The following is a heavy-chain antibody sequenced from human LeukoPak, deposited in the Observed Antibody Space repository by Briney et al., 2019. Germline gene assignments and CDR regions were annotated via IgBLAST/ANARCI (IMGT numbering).Heavy chain of an antibody. CDR3: ARDRGRNSFDY. CDR1: GFTFSNYA. D-gene: IGHD1-14*01. J-gene: IGHJ4*02. Sequence: GGSLRLSCVASGFTFSNYAMSWVRQAPGKGLEWVSGINWNGGSTGYADSVEGGFTISRDNSKNSLYLQLTSLRAEDTALYYCARDRGRNSFDYWGQGTLVSVSS. CDR2: INWNGGST. V-gene: IGHV3-20*04.